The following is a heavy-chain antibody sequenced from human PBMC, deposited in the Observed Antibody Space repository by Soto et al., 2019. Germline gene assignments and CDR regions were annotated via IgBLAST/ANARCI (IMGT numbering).Heavy chain of an antibody. J-gene: IGHJ5*02. V-gene: IGHV1-2*02. CDR1: GYTFTDYF. CDR2: INPNSRGT. Sequence: ASVKVSCKASGYTFTDYFIHWVRQAPGQGFEWMGWINPNSRGTNYAQKFQGRVTMTRDTSNSTAYMELRGLTSDDTAVYYCARVTLKAGNWFDPWGQGTLVTVS. CDR3: ARVTLKAGNWFDP.